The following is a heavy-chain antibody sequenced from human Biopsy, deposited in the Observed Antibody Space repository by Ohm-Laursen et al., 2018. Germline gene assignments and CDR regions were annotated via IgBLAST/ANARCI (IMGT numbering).Heavy chain of an antibody. D-gene: IGHD3-3*01. Sequence: VASVKVSCKASGYTFTGYHVHWVRQAPGQGLEWMGWINAKTGDTNYAQKFQGRVTMTRDTSISTADMELSSLRSDDTAVYYCARSFGVVINFEHNWFDPWGQGTLVTVSS. CDR2: INAKTGDT. J-gene: IGHJ5*02. V-gene: IGHV1-2*02. CDR1: GYTFTGYH. CDR3: ARSFGVVINFEHNWFDP.